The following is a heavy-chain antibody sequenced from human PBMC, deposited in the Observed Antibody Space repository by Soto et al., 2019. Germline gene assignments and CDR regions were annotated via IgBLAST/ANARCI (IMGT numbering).Heavy chain of an antibody. CDR3: AKDIDSSGYHPSS. D-gene: IGHD3-22*01. V-gene: IGHV3-9*01. CDR1: GFNFDDYA. CDR2: ISWNSGSI. Sequence: EVQVVESGGGLVQPGRSLRLSCAASGFNFDDYAMHWVRQVAGKGLEWVSGISWNSGSIGYADSVKGRFTISRDNAKNSLYLQMNSLRPEDTALYSCAKDIDSSGYHPSSWGQGTQVTVSS. J-gene: IGHJ5*02.